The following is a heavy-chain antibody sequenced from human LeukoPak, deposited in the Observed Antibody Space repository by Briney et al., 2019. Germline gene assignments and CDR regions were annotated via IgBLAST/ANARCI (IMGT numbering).Heavy chain of an antibody. CDR2: ISNNGEDT. CDR3: VRGGGVVAGTYDY. CDR1: GLTFITYA. V-gene: IGHV3-64*02. D-gene: IGHD6-19*01. J-gene: IGHJ4*02. Sequence: GGSLRLSCVASGLTFITYAFHWVRQAPGKGLEYVSAISNNGEDTYYADSVKGRFTISRDNSKNTLYLQMGSLRAEDMAVYYCVRGGGVVAGTYDYWGQGTLVTVSS.